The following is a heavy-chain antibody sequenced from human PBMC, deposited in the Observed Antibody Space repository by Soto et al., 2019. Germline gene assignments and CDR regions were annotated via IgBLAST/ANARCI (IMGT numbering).Heavy chain of an antibody. CDR3: ARLPGIAVAGTGEGY. CDR2: IYYSGST. D-gene: IGHD6-19*01. CDR1: GGSISSSSYY. V-gene: IGHV4-39*01. J-gene: IGHJ4*02. Sequence: QLQLQESGPGLVKPSETLSLTCTVSGGSISSSSYYWGWIRQPPGKGLEWIGSIYYSGSTYYNPSLKSRVTISVDTSKNQFSLKLSSVTAADTAVYYCARLPGIAVAGTGEGYWGQGTLVTVSS.